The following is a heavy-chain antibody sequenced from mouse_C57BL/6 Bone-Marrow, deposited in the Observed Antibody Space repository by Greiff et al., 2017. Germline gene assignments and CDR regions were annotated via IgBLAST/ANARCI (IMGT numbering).Heavy chain of an antibody. D-gene: IGHD4-1*02. J-gene: IGHJ4*01. CDR2: INPNNGGT. CDR3: ARSTGTAMDY. CDR1: GYTFPDYN. V-gene: IGHV1-18*01. Sequence: EVQLQQSGPELVKPGASVKIPCKASGYTFPDYNLDWVKQTHGKSLEWIGDINPNNGGTIYNQKFKGKATLTVEKSSSTADMELRSLTSEDTAVYYCARSTGTAMDYWGQGTSVTVSS.